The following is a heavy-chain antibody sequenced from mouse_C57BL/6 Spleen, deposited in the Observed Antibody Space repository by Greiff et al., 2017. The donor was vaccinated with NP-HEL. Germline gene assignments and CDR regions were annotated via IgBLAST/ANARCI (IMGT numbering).Heavy chain of an antibody. CDR2: ISYDGSN. CDR3: ARGHGNLAY. D-gene: IGHD2-1*01. CDR1: GYSITSGYY. J-gene: IGHJ3*01. Sequence: VQLKESGPGLVKPSQSLSLTCSVTGYSITSGYYWNWIRQFPGNKLEWMGYISYDGSNNYNPSLKNRISITRDTSKNQFFLKLNSVTTEDTATYYCARGHGNLAYWGQGTLVTVSA. V-gene: IGHV3-6*01.